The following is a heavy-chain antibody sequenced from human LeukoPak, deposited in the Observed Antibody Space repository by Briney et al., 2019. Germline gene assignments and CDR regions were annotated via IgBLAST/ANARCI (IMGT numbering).Heavy chain of an antibody. D-gene: IGHD2-2*01. J-gene: IGHJ6*02. V-gene: IGHV3-21*01. CDR2: ISSSSSYI. CDR1: GFTFSSYS. CDR3: ARDRCSSTSCYSSYGMDV. Sequence: GGSLRLSCAASGFTFSSYSMNWVRQAPGKGLEWVSSISSSSSYIYYADSMKSRFTISRDNAKNSLYLQMNSLRAEDTAVYYCARDRCSSTSCYSSYGMDVWGQGTTVTVS.